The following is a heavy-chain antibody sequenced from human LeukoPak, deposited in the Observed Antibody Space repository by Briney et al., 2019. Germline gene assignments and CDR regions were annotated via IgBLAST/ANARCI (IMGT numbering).Heavy chain of an antibody. D-gene: IGHD3-22*01. CDR3: ARGGHYYDSSGYYQYYYYYGTDV. Sequence: NPSETLSHTCSVSGGSLSSYYWGWIRQPPGKGLEWIGHIYYSGSPNSKPSLQSRVTISVDTSKNQFSLKLSSVTAADTAVYYCARGGHYYDSSGYYQYYYYYGTDVWGQGATVSVSS. CDR2: IYYSGSP. V-gene: IGHV4-59*08. CDR1: GGSLSSYY. J-gene: IGHJ6*02.